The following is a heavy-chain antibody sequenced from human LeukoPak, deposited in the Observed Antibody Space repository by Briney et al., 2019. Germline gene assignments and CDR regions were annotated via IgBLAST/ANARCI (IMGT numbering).Heavy chain of an antibody. CDR2: IYWDDDA. CDR1: GSSLTTSGVG. Sequence: ESGPTLVNPTQTLTLTCTLSGSSLTTSGVGVGWIRQPPGGALAWLALIYWDDDARYTESLKRRLTITKDTSKNQVALTMTNLDPMDTGTYYCAHISRRSYYFDYWGQGTLVTVSS. V-gene: IGHV2-5*02. J-gene: IGHJ4*02. D-gene: IGHD6-13*01. CDR3: AHISRRSYYFDY.